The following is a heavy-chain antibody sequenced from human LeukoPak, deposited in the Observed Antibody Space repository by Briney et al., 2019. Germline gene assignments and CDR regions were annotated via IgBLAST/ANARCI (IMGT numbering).Heavy chain of an antibody. CDR1: GFTFSSYS. V-gene: IGHV3-21*01. CDR3: ARWRGGMGLLNPPYFDY. D-gene: IGHD3-3*01. J-gene: IGHJ4*02. CDR2: ISSSSSYI. Sequence: GGSLRLSCAASGFTFSSYSMNWVRQAPGKGLEWVSSISSSSSYIYYADSVKGRFTISRDNAKNSLYLQMSSLRVEDTAVYYCARWRGGMGLLNPPYFDYWGLGTLVTVSS.